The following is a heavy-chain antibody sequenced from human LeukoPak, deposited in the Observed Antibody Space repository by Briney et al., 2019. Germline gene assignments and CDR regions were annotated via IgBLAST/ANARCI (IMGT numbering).Heavy chain of an antibody. CDR1: GFTFSSYG. J-gene: IGHJ6*02. V-gene: IGHV3-33*01. D-gene: IGHD3-3*01. CDR3: ARTYYDFWSGFRQVYYYYGMDV. Sequence: GGSLRLSCAASGFTFSSYGMHWVRQAPGKGLEWVAVIWYDGSNKYYADSVKGRFTISRDSSKNTLYLQMNSLRAEDTAVYYCARTYYDFWSGFRQVYYYYGMDVWGQGTTVTVSS. CDR2: IWYDGSNK.